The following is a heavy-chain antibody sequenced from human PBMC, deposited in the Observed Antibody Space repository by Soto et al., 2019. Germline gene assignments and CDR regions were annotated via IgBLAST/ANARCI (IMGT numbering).Heavy chain of an antibody. CDR1: GFTFSSYG. D-gene: IGHD6-19*01. CDR3: AKGSSIAVAADYFDY. Sequence: GGSLRLSCAASGFTFSSYGMHWVRQAPGKGLEWVAVISYDGSNEYSADSVKGRFTISRDNSKNTLYLQMNSLRAEDTAVYYCAKGSSIAVAADYFDYWGQGTLVTVSS. CDR2: ISYDGSNE. J-gene: IGHJ4*02. V-gene: IGHV3-30*18.